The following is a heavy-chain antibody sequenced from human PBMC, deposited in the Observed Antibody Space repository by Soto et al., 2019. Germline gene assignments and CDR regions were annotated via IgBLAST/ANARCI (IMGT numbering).Heavy chain of an antibody. J-gene: IGHJ6*02. CDR2: ISAYNGNT. CDR1: GYTFTSYG. V-gene: IGHV1-18*01. CDR3: ARDHVAGPYCYGMDV. D-gene: IGHD6-19*01. Sequence: QVQLVQSGAEVKKPGASVKVSCKASGYTFTSYGISWVRQAPGQGLEWMGWISAYNGNTNYAQKRQGRVTMTTDTARSTADVELRSRGSGDTAVYYCARDHVAGPYCYGMDVWGQGTTVTVSS.